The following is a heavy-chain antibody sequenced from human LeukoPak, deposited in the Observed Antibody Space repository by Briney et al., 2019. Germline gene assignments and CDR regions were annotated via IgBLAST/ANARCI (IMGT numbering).Heavy chain of an antibody. D-gene: IGHD3-10*01. CDR3: ANRIYGCSYYFDY. CDR2: ISGSGGST. V-gene: IGHV3-23*01. Sequence: GGSLRLSCAASGFTFSSYAMRWVRQAPGKGLEWVSTISGSGGSTYYADSVKGRFTISRDNSKNTLYLQMNSLRAEDTAVYYCANRIYGCSYYFDYWGQGTLVTVSS. CDR1: GFTFSSYA. J-gene: IGHJ4*02.